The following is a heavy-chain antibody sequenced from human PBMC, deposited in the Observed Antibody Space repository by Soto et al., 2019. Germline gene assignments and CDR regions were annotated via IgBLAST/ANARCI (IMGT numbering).Heavy chain of an antibody. CDR3: ARGAKYYDFRSNIHYFQY. V-gene: IGHV4-34*01. CDR1: VVSFSGYY. Sequence: SETLSLTCASYVVSFSGYYWSCIRHPPGKGLEWIGEINHSGSTNYNPSLKSRVTISVDTSKNQFSLKLSSVTAADTAVYYCARGAKYYDFRSNIHYFQYWGQGTLVNVS. D-gene: IGHD3-3*01. J-gene: IGHJ4*02. CDR2: INHSGST.